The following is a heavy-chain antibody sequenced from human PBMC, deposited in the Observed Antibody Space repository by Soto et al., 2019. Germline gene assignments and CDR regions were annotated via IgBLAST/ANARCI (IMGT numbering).Heavy chain of an antibody. CDR2: LSYEGSAE. Sequence: PGGSLRLSCAASGFNFGVFGMHWVRQAPGKGLEWLSVLSYEGSAEYYADSVRGRFTISRDNSKNTLFLQMDSLRVDDTGVYYCALTRRSSLLEVAGPGFEYWGQGTLVTVSS. V-gene: IGHV3-30*03. J-gene: IGHJ4*02. CDR1: GFNFGVFG. CDR3: ALTRRSSLLEVAGPGFEY. D-gene: IGHD6-19*01.